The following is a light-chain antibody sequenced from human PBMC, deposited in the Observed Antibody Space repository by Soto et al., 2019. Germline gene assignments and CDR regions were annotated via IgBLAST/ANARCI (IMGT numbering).Light chain of an antibody. V-gene: IGKV1-5*01. CDR3: QQSYSTPPT. CDR1: QSISSW. Sequence: DIQMTQSPSTLSASVGDRVTITCRASQSISSWLAWYQQKLGRAPRLLIYDASSLESGVPSRFSGSGYGTEFTLTISSLQPEDFATYYCQQSYSTPPTFGQGTRLEIK. J-gene: IGKJ5*01. CDR2: DAS.